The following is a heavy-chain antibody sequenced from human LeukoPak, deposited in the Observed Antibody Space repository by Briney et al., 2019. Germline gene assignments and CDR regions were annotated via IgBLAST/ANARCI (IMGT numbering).Heavy chain of an antibody. CDR1: GYTFTSYA. D-gene: IGHD2-15*01. V-gene: IGHV7-4-1*02. CDR3: ARDKTRGAAKRSPYNWFDP. Sequence: ASVKVSCKASGYTFTSYAMNWVRQAPGQGLEWMGWINTNTGNPTYAQGFTGRFVFSLDTSVSTAYLQISSLKAEDTAVYYCARDKTRGAAKRSPYNWFDPWGQGTLVTVSS. CDR2: INTNTGNP. J-gene: IGHJ5*02.